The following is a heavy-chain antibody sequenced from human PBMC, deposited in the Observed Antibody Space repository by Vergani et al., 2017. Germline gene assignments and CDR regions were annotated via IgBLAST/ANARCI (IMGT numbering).Heavy chain of an antibody. CDR3: ARDPIAAAVWGLGVYYGMDV. D-gene: IGHD6-13*01. Sequence: QVQLVQSGAEVKKPGSSVKVSCKASGGTFSSYAISWVRQAPGQGLEWMGGIIPIFGTANYAQKFQGRVTITADESTSTAYMELSSLRSEDTAVYYYARDPIAAAVWGLGVYYGMDVWGQGTTVTVSS. CDR1: GGTFSSYA. J-gene: IGHJ6*02. CDR2: IIPIFGTA. V-gene: IGHV1-69*01.